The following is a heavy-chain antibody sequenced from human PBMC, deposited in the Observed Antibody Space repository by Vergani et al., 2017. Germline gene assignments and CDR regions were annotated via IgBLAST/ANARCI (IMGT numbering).Heavy chain of an antibody. CDR3: ARAPLEWLSPSD. CDR1: GGSISSYY. D-gene: IGHD3-3*01. V-gene: IGHV4-59*01. CDR2: IYYSGST. Sequence: QVQLQESGPGLVKPSETLSLTCTVSGGSISSYYWSWIRQPPGKGLEWIGYIYYSGSTHYNPSLKSRVTISVDTSKNQFSLKLSSVTATDTAVYYCARAPLEWLSPSDWGQGTLVTVSS. J-gene: IGHJ4*02.